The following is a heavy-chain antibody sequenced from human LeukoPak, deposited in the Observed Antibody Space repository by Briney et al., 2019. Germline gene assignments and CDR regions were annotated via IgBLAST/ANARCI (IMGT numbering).Heavy chain of an antibody. CDR1: GFTFSSYS. CDR2: ISSSSSYI. D-gene: IGHD2-2*02. CDR3: ARGRGCSSTSCYMGYYYYYMDV. V-gene: IGHV3-21*01. Sequence: GGSLRLPCAASGFTFSSYSMNWVRQAPGRGRGWVSSISSSSSYIYYADSVKGRFTISRDNAKNSLYLQMNSLRAEDTAVYYCARGRGCSSTSCYMGYYYYYMDVWGKGTTVTVSS. J-gene: IGHJ6*03.